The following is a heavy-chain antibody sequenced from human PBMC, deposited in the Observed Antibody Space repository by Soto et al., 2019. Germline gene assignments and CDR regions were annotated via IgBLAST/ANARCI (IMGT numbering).Heavy chain of an antibody. J-gene: IGHJ6*02. V-gene: IGHV4-30-4*01. D-gene: IGHD4-17*01. CDR1: GGSISSGDYY. Sequence: PSETLSLTSTVSGGSISSGDYYWSWIRQPPGKGLEWIGYIYYSGSTYYNPSLKSRVTISVDTSKNQFSLKLSSVTAADTAVYYCAREAVTRSYYGMDVWGQGTTVTVSS. CDR2: IYYSGST. CDR3: AREAVTRSYYGMDV.